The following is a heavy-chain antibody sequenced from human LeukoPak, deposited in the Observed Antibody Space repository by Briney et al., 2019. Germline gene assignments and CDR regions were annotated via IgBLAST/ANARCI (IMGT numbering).Heavy chain of an antibody. CDR2: VSSSSGYI. CDR3: ARAYYGSGTSHFYS. CDR1: GFSFSIYS. J-gene: IGHJ4*02. Sequence: GGSLRLSCAASGFSFSIYSMNWVRQTPGKGLECVSSVSSSSGYIYYADSVKGRFTISRDNSKNSLYLQMDSLRAEDTAVYYCARAYYGSGTSHFYSWGQGTLVTVSS. D-gene: IGHD3-10*01. V-gene: IGHV3-21*01.